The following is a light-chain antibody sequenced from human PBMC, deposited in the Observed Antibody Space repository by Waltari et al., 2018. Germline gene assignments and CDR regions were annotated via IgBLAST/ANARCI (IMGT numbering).Light chain of an antibody. CDR1: STTITNY. Sequence: QSVLTQPPSASGAPGQEVSISCSGGSTTITNYVFWYQQFPGTAPKLIVYKDYERPSGVPDRFSASKSGTPASLAISGLRSDDEADYYCATWDDSLNGWVFGGGTKLTVL. V-gene: IGLV1-47*01. CDR3: ATWDDSLNGWV. J-gene: IGLJ3*02. CDR2: KDY.